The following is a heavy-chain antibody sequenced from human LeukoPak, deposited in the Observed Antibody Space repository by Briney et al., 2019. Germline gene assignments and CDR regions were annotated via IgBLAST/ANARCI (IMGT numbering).Heavy chain of an antibody. Sequence: GESLPISCKGSGYSFTSYWIGWVRQMPGQGLEWMGIIYPGDSDTRYSTSLQGQVTISADKSISTAYLQWSSLKASDTSMYYCARLSSSSWYNWFDPWGQGTLVTVSS. D-gene: IGHD6-13*01. CDR2: IYPGDSDT. CDR3: ARLSSSSWYNWFDP. CDR1: GYSFTSYW. V-gene: IGHV5-51*01. J-gene: IGHJ5*02.